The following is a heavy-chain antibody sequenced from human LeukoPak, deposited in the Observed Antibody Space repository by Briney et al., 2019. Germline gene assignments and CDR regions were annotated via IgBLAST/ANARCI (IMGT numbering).Heavy chain of an antibody. Sequence: PSETLSLTCAVSGYSISSGYYWGWIRQPPGKGLEWIGSIYHSGSTYYNPSLKSRVTISVDTSKNQFSLKLSSVTAADTAVYYCARRVRGVIITGHFDYWGQGTLVTVSS. V-gene: IGHV4-38-2*01. CDR2: IYHSGST. CDR1: GYSISSGYY. J-gene: IGHJ4*02. CDR3: ARRVRGVIITGHFDY. D-gene: IGHD3-10*01.